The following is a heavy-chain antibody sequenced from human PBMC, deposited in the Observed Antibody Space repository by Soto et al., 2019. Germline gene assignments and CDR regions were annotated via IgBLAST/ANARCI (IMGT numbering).Heavy chain of an antibody. CDR2: ISGSGGST. J-gene: IGHJ4*02. Sequence: PGGSLRLSCAASGFTFSSYAMSWVRQAPGKGLEWVSAISGSGGSTYYADSVKGRFTISRDNSKNTLYLQMNSLRAEYTAVYYCAIVRREYSTYWDYIDYWGQGTLVTVSS. D-gene: IGHD6-6*01. CDR3: AIVRREYSTYWDYIDY. CDR1: GFTFSSYA. V-gene: IGHV3-23*01.